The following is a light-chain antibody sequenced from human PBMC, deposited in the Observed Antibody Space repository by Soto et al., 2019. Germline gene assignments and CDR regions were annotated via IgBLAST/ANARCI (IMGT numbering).Light chain of an antibody. Sequence: QSALAQPASVSGSPGQSITISCTGTSSDVGAYNSVSWYQQHPHKAPQVIIYKGTQRPSGVSNRFSGSTSGNAASLTISGLQADDEAYYFCCSSAPESTYVFGSGTKVTAL. J-gene: IGLJ1*01. CDR3: CSSAPESTYV. V-gene: IGLV2-23*01. CDR1: SSDVGAYNS. CDR2: KGT.